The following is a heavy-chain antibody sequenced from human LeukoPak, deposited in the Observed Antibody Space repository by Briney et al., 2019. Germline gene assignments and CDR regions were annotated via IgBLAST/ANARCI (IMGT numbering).Heavy chain of an antibody. Sequence: ASVKVSCKASGYTFTSYGISWVRQAPGQGLEWMGWISAYNGNTNYAQKLQGRVTMTTDTSTSTAYMELRSLRSDDTAVYYCARDSPTTVTTYYYGMDVWGKGTTITVSS. D-gene: IGHD4-17*01. CDR1: GYTFTSYG. V-gene: IGHV1-18*01. CDR2: ISAYNGNT. J-gene: IGHJ6*04. CDR3: ARDSPTTVTTYYYGMDV.